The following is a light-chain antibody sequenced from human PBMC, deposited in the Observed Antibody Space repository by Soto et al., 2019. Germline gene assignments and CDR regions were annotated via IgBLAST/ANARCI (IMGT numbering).Light chain of an antibody. CDR1: QSVSNN. V-gene: IGKV3-15*01. J-gene: IGKJ5*01. CDR3: QQYDNWPYT. CDR2: GAS. Sequence: EIVLTQSPCTLSLSPGERATLSCSASQSVSNNLAWYQQKPGQAPRLLIYGASTRATAIPARFSGSGSGREFTLTISSLQSEDFAVYCCQQYDNWPYTFGQGTRLEIK.